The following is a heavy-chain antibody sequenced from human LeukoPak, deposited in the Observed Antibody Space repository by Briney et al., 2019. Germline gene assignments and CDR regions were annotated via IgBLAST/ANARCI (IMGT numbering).Heavy chain of an antibody. Sequence: SVKASCKASGGTFSSYAISWVRQAPGQGLEWMGGIIPIFGTANYAQKFQGRVTITTDESTSTVYMELSSLRSEDTAVYYCARVGIAAAGRPFDYWGQGTLVTVSS. V-gene: IGHV1-69*05. D-gene: IGHD6-13*01. CDR1: GGTFSSYA. CDR2: IIPIFGTA. CDR3: ARVGIAAAGRPFDY. J-gene: IGHJ4*02.